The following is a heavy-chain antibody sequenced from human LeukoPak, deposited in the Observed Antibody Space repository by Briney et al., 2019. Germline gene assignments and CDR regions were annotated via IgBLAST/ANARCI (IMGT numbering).Heavy chain of an antibody. Sequence: PGGSLRLSCAASGFTFSSYAMHWVRQAPGKGLEWVAVISYDGSNKYYADSVRGRFTISRDNSKNTLYLQMNSLRAEDTAVYYCAKDHDRIPWYFDLWGRGTLVTVSS. CDR2: ISYDGSNK. D-gene: IGHD2-21*01. J-gene: IGHJ2*01. V-gene: IGHV3-30-3*01. CDR3: AKDHDRIPWYFDL. CDR1: GFTFSSYA.